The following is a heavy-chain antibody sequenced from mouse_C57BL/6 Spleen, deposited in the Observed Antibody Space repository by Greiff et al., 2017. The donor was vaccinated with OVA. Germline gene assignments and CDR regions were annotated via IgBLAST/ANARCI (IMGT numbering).Heavy chain of an antibody. CDR3: AREDDYDAFAY. CDR1: GYTFTGYW. Sequence: QVQLQQSGADLMKPGASLKLSCTATGYTFTGYWIEWVQQPPGHGLEWLGEILPGSGSTNYNEKFTGQATFTADTDTNTAYMQLSSMTTEDAAIDYCAREDDYDAFAYWGQGTLVTVSA. D-gene: IGHD2-4*01. CDR2: ILPGSGST. J-gene: IGHJ3*01. V-gene: IGHV1-9*01.